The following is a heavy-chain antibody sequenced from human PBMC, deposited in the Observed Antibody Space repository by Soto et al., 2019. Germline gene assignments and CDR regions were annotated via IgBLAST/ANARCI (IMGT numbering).Heavy chain of an antibody. CDR1: GINGPDRTVV. Sequence: SLSLIRGSSGINGPDRTVVWRAVWQSKKKGLEWLGRTYYRSKWYNDYAVSVKSRITINPDTSKNQFSLQLNSVTPEDTAVYYCAIFFLLRAVTPYSTIFWGQG. V-gene: IGHV6-1*01. D-gene: IGHD4-4*01. CDR3: AIFFLLRAVTPYSTIF. J-gene: IGHJ3*01. CDR2: TYYRSKWYN.